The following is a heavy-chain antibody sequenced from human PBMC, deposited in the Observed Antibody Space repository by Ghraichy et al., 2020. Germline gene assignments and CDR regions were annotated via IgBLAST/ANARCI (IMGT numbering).Heavy chain of an antibody. J-gene: IGHJ4*02. V-gene: IGHV4-61*01. Sequence: SETLSLTCTVSGGSVSSGSYYWSWIRQPPGKGLEWIGYIYYSGSTNYNPSLKSRVTISVDTSKNQFSLKLSSVTAADTAVYYCARDCIVGARACEIFDYWGQGTLVTVSS. CDR2: IYYSGST. D-gene: IGHD1-26*01. CDR3: ARDCIVGARACEIFDY. CDR1: GGSVSSGSYY.